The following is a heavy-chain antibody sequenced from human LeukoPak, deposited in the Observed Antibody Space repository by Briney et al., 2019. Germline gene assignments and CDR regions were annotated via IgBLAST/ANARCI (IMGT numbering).Heavy chain of an antibody. Sequence: ASVKVSCKASGYTFTGYYMHWVRQAPGQGLKWMGWINPNSGGTNYAQKFQGRVTMTRDTSISTAYMELSRLRSDGTAVYYCAYCGGDCYQTTLDYWGQGTLVTVSS. V-gene: IGHV1-2*02. CDR1: GYTFTGYY. CDR2: INPNSGGT. CDR3: AYCGGDCYQTTLDY. D-gene: IGHD2-21*02. J-gene: IGHJ4*02.